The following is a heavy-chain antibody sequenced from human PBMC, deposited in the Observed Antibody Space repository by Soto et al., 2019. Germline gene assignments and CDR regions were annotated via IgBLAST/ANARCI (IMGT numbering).Heavy chain of an antibody. V-gene: IGHV1-69*02. Sequence: VXVXCXXXGXXXSSYTISWXRQAPXLGLEWMGRIIPILGIANYAQKFQGRVTITADKSTSTAYMELSSLRSEDTAVYYCARVAPIVANPYDAFDIWGQGTMVTVS. J-gene: IGHJ3*02. D-gene: IGHD5-12*01. CDR2: IIPILGIA. CDR3: ARVAPIVANPYDAFDI. CDR1: GXXXSSYT.